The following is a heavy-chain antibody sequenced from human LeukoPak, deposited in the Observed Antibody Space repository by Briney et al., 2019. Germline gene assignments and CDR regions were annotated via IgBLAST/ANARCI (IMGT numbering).Heavy chain of an antibody. D-gene: IGHD1-7*01. CDR3: ASNTHVNWNYGFDY. Sequence: TGGSLRLSCAASGFTFSSYSMNWVRQAPGKGLQWVSSISSSSSYIYYADSVKGRFTISRDNAKNSLYLQINNHTGEDTHVYYCASNTHVNWNYGFDYWGQGPLVSVSS. CDR1: GFTFSSYS. J-gene: IGHJ4*02. CDR2: ISSSSSYI. V-gene: IGHV3-21*01.